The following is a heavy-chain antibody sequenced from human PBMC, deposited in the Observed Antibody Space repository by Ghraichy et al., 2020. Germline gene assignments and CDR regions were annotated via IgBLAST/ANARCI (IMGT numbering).Heavy chain of an antibody. J-gene: IGHJ6*03. Sequence: SCAASGFTFSSYAMSWVRQAPGKGLEWVSAISGSGGSTYYADSVKGRFTIFRDNSKNTLYLQMNSLRAEDTAVYYCAKSSGSYYLSYYYMDVWGKGTTVTVSS. V-gene: IGHV3-23*01. CDR1: GFTFSSYA. D-gene: IGHD1-26*01. CDR2: ISGSGGST. CDR3: AKSSGSYYLSYYYMDV.